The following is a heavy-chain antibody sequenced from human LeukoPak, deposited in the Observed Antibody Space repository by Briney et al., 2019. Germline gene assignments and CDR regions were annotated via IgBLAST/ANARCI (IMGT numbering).Heavy chain of an antibody. D-gene: IGHD6-19*01. Sequence: GGTLRLSCAASGFTFSSYAMSWVRQAPGKGLEWVSAISGSGGSTYYADSVKGRFTISRDNSKNTLYLQMNSLRAEDTAVYYCAKDPFIAVAGLDYWGQGTLVTVSS. CDR1: GFTFSSYA. CDR2: ISGSGGST. CDR3: AKDPFIAVAGLDY. J-gene: IGHJ4*02. V-gene: IGHV3-23*01.